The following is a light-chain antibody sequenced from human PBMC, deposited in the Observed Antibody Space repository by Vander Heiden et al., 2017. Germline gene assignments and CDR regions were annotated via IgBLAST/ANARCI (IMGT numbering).Light chain of an antibody. J-gene: IGKJ2*01. CDR3: LQTSSLPYT. Sequence: EIVLTQSPDFQSVTPKERVTITCRASESIGTSCHWYQQKPDQSPTLLIKYASQSFSGVPSRFTGSGSGTDFTLTINSLEAEDAAAYYCLQTSSLPYTFGQGTKLEIK. V-gene: IGKV6-21*01. CDR1: ESIGTS. CDR2: YAS.